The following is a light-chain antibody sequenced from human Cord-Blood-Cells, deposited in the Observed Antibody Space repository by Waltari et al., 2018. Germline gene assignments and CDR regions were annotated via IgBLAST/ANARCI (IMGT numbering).Light chain of an antibody. CDR3: QSYDSSNWV. Sequence: NFMLTQPHSVSESPGKTVTISCTRSRGSIASNYVQWYQQRPGSSPHPGIYEDNQRPSGCPDRFSGSIDSSSNSASLTISGLKTEDEADYYCQSYDSSNWVFGGGTKLTVL. CDR2: EDN. CDR1: RGSIASNY. V-gene: IGLV6-57*01. J-gene: IGLJ3*02.